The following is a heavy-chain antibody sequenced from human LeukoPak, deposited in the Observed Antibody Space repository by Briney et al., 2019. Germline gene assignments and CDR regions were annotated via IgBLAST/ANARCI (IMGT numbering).Heavy chain of an antibody. V-gene: IGHV4-4*07. CDR1: GDSISDDY. CDR2: IHSGGTT. J-gene: IGHJ6*03. D-gene: IGHD3-3*01. CDR3: ARDNGSGYTKGYEHYYYYLDV. Sequence: PSETLSLTCTVSGDSISDDYYTWMRRPAGKGLEWIGRIHSGGTTNYNPSLMSRVTLSIDKSKKHISLRLTSVTAADTALYYCARDNGSGYTKGYEHYYYYLDVWGKGTTVTVSS.